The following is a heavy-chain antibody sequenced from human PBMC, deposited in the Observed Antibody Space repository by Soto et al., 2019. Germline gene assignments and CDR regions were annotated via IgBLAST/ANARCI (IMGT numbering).Heavy chain of an antibody. CDR2: IIPIFGTA. D-gene: IGHD1-7*01. CDR1: GGTFSSYA. Sequence: QVQLVQSGAEVKKPGSSVKVSCKASGGTFSSYAISWVRQAPGQGLEWMGGIIPIFGTANYAQKFQGRVTISADESTSTAYMELISLRSEDTAVYYCAGPPELTRIYYYYGMDVWVQGTTVTVSS. V-gene: IGHV1-69*12. J-gene: IGHJ6*02. CDR3: AGPPELTRIYYYYGMDV.